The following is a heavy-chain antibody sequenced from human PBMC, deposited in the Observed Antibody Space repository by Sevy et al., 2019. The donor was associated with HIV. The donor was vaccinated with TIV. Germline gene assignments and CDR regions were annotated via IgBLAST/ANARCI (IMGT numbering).Heavy chain of an antibody. CDR2: IIPILGIA. Sequence: ASVKVSCKASVGTFSSYAISWVRQAPGQGLEWMGRIIPILGIANYAQKCQGRVTITAEKSTSTAYMELSSLRSEDTAVYYCARDNSPLYYDSSGYLSSGGGSLDYWGQGTLVTVSS. V-gene: IGHV1-69*04. CDR1: VGTFSSYA. D-gene: IGHD3-22*01. CDR3: ARDNSPLYYDSSGYLSSGGGSLDY. J-gene: IGHJ4*02.